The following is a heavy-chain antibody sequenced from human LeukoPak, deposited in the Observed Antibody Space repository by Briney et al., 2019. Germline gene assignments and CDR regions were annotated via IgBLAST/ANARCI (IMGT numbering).Heavy chain of an antibody. CDR1: GYTFTSYD. V-gene: IGHV1-8*01. J-gene: IGHJ3*02. Sequence: ASVKVSCKASGYTFTSYDIKWVRQATGQGLEWMGWMNPNSGNTGYAQKFQGRVTMTRNTSISTAYMELSSLRSEDTAVYYCAKGSTYYYDSSGYSPSGVDAFDIWGQGTMVTVSS. CDR2: MNPNSGNT. CDR3: AKGSTYYYDSSGYSPSGVDAFDI. D-gene: IGHD3-22*01.